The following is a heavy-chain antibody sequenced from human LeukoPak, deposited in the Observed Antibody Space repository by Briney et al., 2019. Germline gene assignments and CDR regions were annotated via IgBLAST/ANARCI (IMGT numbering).Heavy chain of an antibody. V-gene: IGHV4-59*12. Sequence: SETLSLTCTVSGGSISSYYWSWIRQPPGKGLEWIGYIYYSGYTNYNPSLKSRVTISVDTSKNQFSLKMRSVIAADTAVYYCARALDYYGSGSFSYYFDYWGQGTLVTVSS. CDR1: GGSISSYY. CDR2: IYYSGYT. J-gene: IGHJ4*02. CDR3: ARALDYYGSGSFSYYFDY. D-gene: IGHD3-10*01.